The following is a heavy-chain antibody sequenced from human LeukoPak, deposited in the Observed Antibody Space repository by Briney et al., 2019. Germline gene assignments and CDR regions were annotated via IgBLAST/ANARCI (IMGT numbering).Heavy chain of an antibody. CDR2: ISSSSSYI. CDR3: ARESVYDSSGYPDY. V-gene: IGHV3-21*01. J-gene: IGHJ4*02. D-gene: IGHD3-22*01. Sequence: GGSLRLSCAAYGFTFSSYSMNWVRQAPGKGLEWVSSISSSSSYIYYADSVKGRYTISRDNAKNSLYLQMNSLRAEDTAVYYCARESVYDSSGYPDYWGQGTLVTVSS. CDR1: GFTFSSYS.